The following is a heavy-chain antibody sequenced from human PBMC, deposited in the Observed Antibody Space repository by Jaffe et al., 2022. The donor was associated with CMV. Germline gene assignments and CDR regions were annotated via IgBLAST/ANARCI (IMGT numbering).Heavy chain of an antibody. J-gene: IGHJ5*02. CDR1: GDTFTRYA. V-gene: IGHV1-69*09. D-gene: IGHD4-4*01. Sequence: QVQLVQSGAEVKKPGSSVKVSCKTSGDTFTRYAISWVRQAPGQGLEWMGRIIPLPHIGNYAQKFQGRVTIRADRSTNTVSLELNSLKSDDTAIYYCARGNQSLLTGWLDPWGQGTLVTVSS. CDR3: ARGNQSLLTGWLDP. CDR2: IIPLPHIG.